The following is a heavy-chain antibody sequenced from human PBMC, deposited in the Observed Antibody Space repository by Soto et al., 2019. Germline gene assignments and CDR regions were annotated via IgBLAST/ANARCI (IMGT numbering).Heavy chain of an antibody. CDR1: AYTFTSYS. D-gene: IGHD6-19*01. CDR2: ISAYNGNT. J-gene: IGHJ5*02. V-gene: IGHV1-18*01. CDR3: ASVGGSSGWYSWFDP. Sequence: SVKASCRASAYTFTSYSISWVRQAHGQGLEWMGWISAYNGNTNYAQKLQGRVTMTTDTSTSTAYMELRSLRSDDTAVYYCASVGGSSGWYSWFDPWGQGTLVTVSS.